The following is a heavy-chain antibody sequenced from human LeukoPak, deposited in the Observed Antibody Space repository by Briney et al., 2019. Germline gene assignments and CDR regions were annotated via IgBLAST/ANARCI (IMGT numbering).Heavy chain of an antibody. CDR2: INPNSGGT. CDR1: GGTFSSYA. Sequence: GASVKVSCKASGGTFSSYAISWVRQAPGQGLEWMGWINPNSGGTNYAQKFQGRVTMTRDTSISTAYMELSRLRSDDTAAYYCARGRRRYSYGYLGGPWGQGTLVTVSS. J-gene: IGHJ4*02. V-gene: IGHV1-2*02. CDR3: ARGRRRYSYGYLGGP. D-gene: IGHD5-18*01.